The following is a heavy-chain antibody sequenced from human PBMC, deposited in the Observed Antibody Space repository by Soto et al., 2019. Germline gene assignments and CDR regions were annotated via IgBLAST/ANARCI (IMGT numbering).Heavy chain of an antibody. V-gene: IGHV3-23*01. J-gene: IGHJ5*02. CDR1: GFTFRSYA. CDR3: ANVGYYDFWSGYYPIS. Sequence: EVQLLESGGGLVQPGGSLRLSCAASGFTFRSYAMTWVRQAPGKGLEWVSAITNSGGSTYYADSVKGRCTISRDNPKNPLYLQMNGLRAEDTAVYYCANVGYYDFWSGYYPISWGQGPLVSVSS. D-gene: IGHD3-3*01. CDR2: ITNSGGST.